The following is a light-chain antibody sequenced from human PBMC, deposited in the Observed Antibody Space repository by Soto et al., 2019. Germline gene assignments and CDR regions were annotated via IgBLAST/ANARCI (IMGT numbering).Light chain of an antibody. Sequence: QSALTQPASVSGSPGQSITISCTGTSSDVGAYNLVSWYQQYPGKAPKLMIYEDNKRPSGVSNRFSASKSGNTASLTISGLQGEDEGDYYCCSYADIKVVFGGGTKLTVL. CDR3: CSYADIKVV. V-gene: IGLV2-23*01. CDR1: SSDVGAYNL. J-gene: IGLJ3*02. CDR2: EDN.